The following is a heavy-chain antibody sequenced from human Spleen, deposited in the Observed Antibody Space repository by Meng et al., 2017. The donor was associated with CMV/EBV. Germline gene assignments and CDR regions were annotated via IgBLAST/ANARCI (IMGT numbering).Heavy chain of an antibody. J-gene: IGHJ4*02. D-gene: IGHD6-6*01. CDR1: GGSIGSSGDY. CDR2: VHYSGST. Sequence: SETLSLTCTVSGGSIGSSGDYWAWIRQPPGKGLEWLGSVHYSGSTYYNPSLKSRVTISVDTSKNQFSLKLSSVTAADTAVYYCARLIAARGYWGQGTLVTVSS. V-gene: IGHV4-39*01. CDR3: ARLIAARGY.